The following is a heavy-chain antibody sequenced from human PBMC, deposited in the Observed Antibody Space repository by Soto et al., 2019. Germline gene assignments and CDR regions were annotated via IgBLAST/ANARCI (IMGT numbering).Heavy chain of an antibody. CDR1: GDSVSSKIAA. CDR3: ARSGNVGAVDY. D-gene: IGHD1-26*01. Sequence: PSETLSLTCVISGDSVSSKIAAWHWIRQSPSRGLEWLGRTYYRSKWYNEYAVSVKSRITVNPDTSKNQFSLQLNSMTPEDTAVYYCARSGNVGAVDYWGQGTLVTVSS. J-gene: IGHJ4*02. V-gene: IGHV6-1*01. CDR2: TYYRSKWYN.